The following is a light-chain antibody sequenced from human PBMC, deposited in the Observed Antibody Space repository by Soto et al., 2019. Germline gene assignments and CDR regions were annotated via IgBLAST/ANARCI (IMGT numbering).Light chain of an antibody. CDR1: KNINTW. CDR2: KAS. Sequence: IQLTQPPSSLSASVGDRVTITCRASKNINTWVAWYQQKPGKAPKLLIYKASTLKSGVPSRFSGSGSGTEFTLTISSLQPDDFATYYCQHYNSYSEAFGQGTKVDIK. V-gene: IGKV1-5*03. CDR3: QHYNSYSEA. J-gene: IGKJ1*01.